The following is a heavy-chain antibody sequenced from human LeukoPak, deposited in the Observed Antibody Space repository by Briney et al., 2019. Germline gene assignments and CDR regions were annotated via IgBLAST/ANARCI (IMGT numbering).Heavy chain of an antibody. CDR1: GFTFSNAW. CDR3: TTDDYYDSSGSFFDI. CDR2: IKSKTDGGTT. Sequence: PGGSLRLSCAASGFTFSNAWMSWVRQAPGKGLEWVGRIKSKTDGGTTDYAAPVKGRFTISRDDSKNTLYLQMNSLKTEDTAVYYCTTDDYYDSSGSFFDIWGQGAMVTVSS. J-gene: IGHJ3*02. D-gene: IGHD3-22*01. V-gene: IGHV3-15*01.